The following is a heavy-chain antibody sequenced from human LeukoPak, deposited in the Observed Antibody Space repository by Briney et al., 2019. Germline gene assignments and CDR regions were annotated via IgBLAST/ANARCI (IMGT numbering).Heavy chain of an antibody. D-gene: IGHD2-21*02. CDR1: GGTFSSYA. CDR2: ISYGGSNK. J-gene: IGHJ3*02. Sequence: SCKASGGTFSSYAMHWVRQAPGKELEWAAVISYGGSNKYYADSVKGRFTISRDNSKNTLYLQMNSLRAEDTAVYYCARLPVVTAIPGRRFRGSIWGQGTMVTVSS. CDR3: ARLPVVTAIPGRRFRGSI. V-gene: IGHV3-30-3*01.